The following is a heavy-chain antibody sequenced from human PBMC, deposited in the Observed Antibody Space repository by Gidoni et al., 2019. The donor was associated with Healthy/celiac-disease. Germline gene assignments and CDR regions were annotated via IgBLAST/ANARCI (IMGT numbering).Heavy chain of an antibody. CDR1: RFTFSSYG. Sequence: QVQLVESGGGVVQPGRSLRLSCAASRFTFSSYGMHWVRQAPGKGLEWVAVIWYDGSNKYDADSVKGRFTISRDNSKNTLYLQMNSLRAEDTAVYYCAREFITRGFDYWGQGTLVTVSS. CDR2: IWYDGSNK. CDR3: AREFITRGFDY. V-gene: IGHV3-33*01. J-gene: IGHJ4*02. D-gene: IGHD2-2*01.